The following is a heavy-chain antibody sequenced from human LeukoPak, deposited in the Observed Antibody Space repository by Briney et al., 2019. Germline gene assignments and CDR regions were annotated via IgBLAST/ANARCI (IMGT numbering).Heavy chain of an antibody. J-gene: IGHJ4*02. CDR3: ARDSSSSPYSFDY. CDR2: ISTSGSYI. CDR1: GLTFSSYS. D-gene: IGHD6-6*01. Sequence: PGGSLRLSCAASGLTFSSYSMNWVRQAPGKGLEWVSSISTSGSYIYYADSVKGRFTISRDNAKNSLYLQMNGLRAEDTAVYYCARDSSSSPYSFDYWGQGTLVTVSS. V-gene: IGHV3-21*01.